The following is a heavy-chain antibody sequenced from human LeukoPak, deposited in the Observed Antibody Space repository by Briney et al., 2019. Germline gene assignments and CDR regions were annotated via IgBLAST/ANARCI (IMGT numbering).Heavy chain of an antibody. Sequence: RSSVKVSCKASGGTFSSYAISWVRQAPGQGLEWMGGIIPIFGTANYAQKFQGRVTITADESTSTAYMELSSLRSEDTAVYYCARDLVYYGSGSYFYFDYWGQGTLVTASS. V-gene: IGHV1-69*01. CDR3: ARDLVYYGSGSYFYFDY. J-gene: IGHJ4*02. CDR2: IIPIFGTA. CDR1: GGTFSSYA. D-gene: IGHD3-10*01.